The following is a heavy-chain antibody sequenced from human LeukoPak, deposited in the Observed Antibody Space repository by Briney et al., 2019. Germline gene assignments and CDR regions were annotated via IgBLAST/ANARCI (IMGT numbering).Heavy chain of an antibody. V-gene: IGHV3-23*01. J-gene: IGHJ4*02. D-gene: IGHD3-10*01. CDR3: AKVGAGVRGVMDS. CDR2: ISAGGGST. CDR1: GFTYSTYA. Sequence: GGSLRLSCAASGFTYSTYAMTWVRQAPGKGLEWVSAISAGGGSTCYADSVKGRFTISRENSKDTLYLQMNSLRAEETAVYYCAKVGAGVRGVMDSWGQGTLVTVSS.